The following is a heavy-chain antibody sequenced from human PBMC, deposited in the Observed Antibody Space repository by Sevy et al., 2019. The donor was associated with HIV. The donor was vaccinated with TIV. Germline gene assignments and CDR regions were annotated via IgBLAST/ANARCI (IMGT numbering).Heavy chain of an antibody. CDR1: GFTFSSYA. CDR3: AKDPIKTHGDPNYYYYYMDV. CDR2: ISGSGGST. V-gene: IGHV3-23*01. J-gene: IGHJ6*03. Sequence: GGYLRLSCAASGFTFSSYAMSWVRQAPGKGLEWVSAISGSGGSTYNADSVKGRFTISRDNSKNTRYLQMNSLRAEDTAVYYCAKDPIKTHGDPNYYYYYMDVWGKGTTVTVSS. D-gene: IGHD4-17*01.